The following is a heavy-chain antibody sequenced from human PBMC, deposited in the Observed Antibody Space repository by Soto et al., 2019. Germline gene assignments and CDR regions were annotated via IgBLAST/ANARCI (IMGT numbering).Heavy chain of an antibody. D-gene: IGHD3-10*01. CDR3: ARAAGYYGSGSFTDAFDI. V-gene: IGHV1-8*01. J-gene: IGHJ3*02. Sequence: ASVKVSCKASGYTFTSYYINWVRQATGQGLEWMGWMNPNSGNTGYAQKFQGRVTMTRNTSISTAYMELSSLRSEDTAVYYCARAAGYYGSGSFTDAFDIWGQGTMVTVSS. CDR2: MNPNSGNT. CDR1: GYTFTSYY.